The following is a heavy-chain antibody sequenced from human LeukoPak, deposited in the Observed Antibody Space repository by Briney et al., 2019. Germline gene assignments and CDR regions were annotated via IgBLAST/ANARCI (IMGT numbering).Heavy chain of an antibody. CDR1: GFTFSSYA. J-gene: IGHJ5*02. Sequence: GGSLRLSCAASGFTFSSYAMSWVRQAPGKGLEWVSAISGSGGSTYYADSVKGRFTISRDNSKNTLYLQMNSLRAEDTAVYYCAKTNCRRTSWYWGGRPDWFDPWGQGTLVTVSS. CDR3: AKTNCRRTSWYWGGRPDWFDP. D-gene: IGHD2-2*01. CDR2: ISGSGGST. V-gene: IGHV3-23*01.